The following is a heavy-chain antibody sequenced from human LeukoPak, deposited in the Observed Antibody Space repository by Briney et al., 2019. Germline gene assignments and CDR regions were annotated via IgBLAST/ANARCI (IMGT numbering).Heavy chain of an antibody. CDR1: GFTFSSYA. Sequence: GRSLRLSCAASGFTFSSYAMHWVRQAPGKGLEWVAVISYDGSNKYYADSVKGRFTISRDNSKNTLYLQMNSLRAEDTAVYYCARDAESRVGAILGIDYWGQGTLVTVSS. V-gene: IGHV3-30-3*01. CDR2: ISYDGSNK. J-gene: IGHJ4*02. CDR3: ARDAESRVGAILGIDY. D-gene: IGHD1-26*01.